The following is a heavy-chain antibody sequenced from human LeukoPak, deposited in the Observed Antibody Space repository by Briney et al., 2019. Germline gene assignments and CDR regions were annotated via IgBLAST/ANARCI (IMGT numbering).Heavy chain of an antibody. V-gene: IGHV3-11*01. CDR3: ARSGAGRSWYMWNFDY. CDR2: MSSSDSTI. CDR1: GYTFSDYY. Sequence: GGSLRLSCTASGYTFSDYYMSWIRHAPGKGLEWVSYMSSSDSTIYYAHSVKGRFTIYRDNTKTSLSLQMNSLRAEDTAVYYCARSGAGRSWYMWNFDYWGQGTLVTVSS. J-gene: IGHJ4*02. D-gene: IGHD6-13*01.